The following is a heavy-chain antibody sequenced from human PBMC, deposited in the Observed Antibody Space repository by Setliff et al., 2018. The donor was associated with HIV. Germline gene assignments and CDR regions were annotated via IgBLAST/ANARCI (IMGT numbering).Heavy chain of an antibody. CDR2: VYDTGST. CDR3: ARYSTLTTNFDY. CDR1: GASISGPNW. D-gene: IGHD4-17*01. V-gene: IGHV4-4*02. J-gene: IGHJ4*02. Sequence: PSETLSLTCAVSGASISGPNWWHWVRQPPGKGLEWIEEVYDTGSTNYNPSLESRVTISVDKSKSQFSLKLNSVTAADTAVYYCARYSTLTTNFDYWGQGTLVTVSS.